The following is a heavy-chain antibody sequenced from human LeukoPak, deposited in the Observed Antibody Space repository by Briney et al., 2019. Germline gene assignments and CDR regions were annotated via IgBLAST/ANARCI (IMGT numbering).Heavy chain of an antibody. CDR1: SLSSVSDS. D-gene: IGHD3-22*01. J-gene: IGHJ4*02. CDR2: ICSSSSYI. Sequence: GGSLRPSRAASSLSSVSDSINSVRQAPGKGLEWVSSICSSSSYIYYADSVKGRFTISRDNAENSLYLQINSMRDDDTAVYYCAYDTLCVPYCFDYWGQGTLVTVSS. CDR3: AYDTLCVPYCFDY. V-gene: IGHV3-21*01.